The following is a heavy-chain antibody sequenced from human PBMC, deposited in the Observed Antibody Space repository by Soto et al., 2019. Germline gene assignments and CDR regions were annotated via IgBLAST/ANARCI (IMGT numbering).Heavy chain of an antibody. Sequence: GGSLRLSCVGSGFTFSYYGMHWVRQPPGKGLEWVALISDDGDKRYYADSVRGRLIISRDNSKDTLYLQMNSLGPDDTAVYFCAKARVRIVGANSFDYWGQGTPVTVSS. D-gene: IGHD1-26*01. CDR1: GFTFSYYG. V-gene: IGHV3-30*18. J-gene: IGHJ4*02. CDR2: ISDDGDKR. CDR3: AKARVRIVGANSFDY.